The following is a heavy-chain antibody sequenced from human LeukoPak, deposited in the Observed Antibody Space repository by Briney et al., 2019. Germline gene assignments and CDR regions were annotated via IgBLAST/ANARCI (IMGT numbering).Heavy chain of an antibody. CDR3: ASGSTVQWVVDGGGGDYFDY. V-gene: IGHV4-31*03. D-gene: IGHD3-16*01. CDR2: IYYSGST. J-gene: IGHJ4*02. CDR1: GGSISSGGHY. Sequence: SETLSLTCTVSGGSISSGGHYWSWIRQHPGKGLEWIGYIYYSGSTYYNPSLKSRVTISVDTSKNQFSLKLSSVTAADTAVYYCASGSTVQWVVDGGGGDYFDYWGQGTLVTVSS.